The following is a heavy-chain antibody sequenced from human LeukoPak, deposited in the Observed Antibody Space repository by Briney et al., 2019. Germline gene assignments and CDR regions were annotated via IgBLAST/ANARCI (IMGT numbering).Heavy chain of an antibody. CDR2: IYHSGST. V-gene: IGHV4-30-2*01. Sequence: SQTLSLTCTVSGGSISSGGYYWSWIRQPPGKGLEWIGYIYHSGSTYYNPSLKSRVTISVDRSKNQFSLKLSSVTAADTAVYYCARDQGIAAAGTGIEAFDIWGQGTMVTVSS. D-gene: IGHD6-13*01. CDR3: ARDQGIAAAGTGIEAFDI. CDR1: GGSISSGGYY. J-gene: IGHJ3*02.